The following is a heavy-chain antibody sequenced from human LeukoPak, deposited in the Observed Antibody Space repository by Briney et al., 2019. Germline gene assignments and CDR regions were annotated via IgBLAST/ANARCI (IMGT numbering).Heavy chain of an antibody. CDR2: IYYSGNT. CDR3: ARDESGNFPNWFDP. CDR1: GGSISSYY. Sequence: SETLSLTCTVSGGSISSYYWSWIRQPPGKGLEWIGYIYYSGNTNYNPSLKSRLTISVDTSKNQFSLRLRSVTAADTAVYYCARDESGNFPNWFDPWGQGTLVTVSS. V-gene: IGHV4-59*12. D-gene: IGHD1-26*01. J-gene: IGHJ5*02.